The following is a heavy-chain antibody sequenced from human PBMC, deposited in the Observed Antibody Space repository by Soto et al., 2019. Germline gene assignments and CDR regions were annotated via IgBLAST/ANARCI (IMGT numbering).Heavy chain of an antibody. CDR1: GFTLSGYA. Sequence: EVQLAESGGGLAQPGGSLRLSCAASGFTLSGYAMDWVRQAPVKGLEYVSGISSNGVGTYYANLVQGRFTISRDNYKSTVYIKMGRLSPEDMAVYYCARRARPDFYYMDVWGKGPTVTVSS. CDR2: ISSNGVGT. J-gene: IGHJ6*03. V-gene: IGHV3-64*01. CDR3: ARRARPDFYYMDV. D-gene: IGHD6-6*01.